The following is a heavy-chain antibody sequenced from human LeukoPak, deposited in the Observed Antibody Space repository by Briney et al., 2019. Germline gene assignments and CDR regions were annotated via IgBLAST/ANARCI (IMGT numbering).Heavy chain of an antibody. CDR3: ARRGPTADWFDP. Sequence: GESLKISCKGSGYSFTSYWISWVRQMPAKGLEWMGIIYPGDSDTRYSPSFQGQVTISVDKSINTAYLQWSSLKASDTAIYYCARRGPTADWFDPWGQGTLVTVSS. V-gene: IGHV5-51*01. D-gene: IGHD2-21*02. J-gene: IGHJ5*02. CDR2: IYPGDSDT. CDR1: GYSFTSYW.